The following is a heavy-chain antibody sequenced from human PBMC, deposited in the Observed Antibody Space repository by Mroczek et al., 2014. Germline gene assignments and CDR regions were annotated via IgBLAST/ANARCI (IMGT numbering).Heavy chain of an antibody. CDR3: ASKVVPPTNWFDP. CDR1: GGSFSGYY. Sequence: QVQLQESGAGLLKPSETLSLTCAVYGGSFSGYYWSWIRQPPGKGLEWIGEINHSGSTNYNPSLKSRVTISVDTSKNQFSLKLNSVTAADTAVYYCASKVVPPTNWFDPWGQGTLVTVSS. CDR2: INHSGST. J-gene: IGHJ5*02. V-gene: IGHV4-34*01. D-gene: IGHD2-2*01.